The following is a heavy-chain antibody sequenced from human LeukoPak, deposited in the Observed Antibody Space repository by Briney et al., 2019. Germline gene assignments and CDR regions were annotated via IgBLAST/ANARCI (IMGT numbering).Heavy chain of an antibody. Sequence: GGSLRLSCAASGFTFSSYWMSWVRQAPGKGLEWVGRIKSKSNSYATAYAASVKGRFTISRDDSKNTAYLQMNSLKTEDTAVYYCTTYGDYGPGSDHWGQGTLVTVSS. V-gene: IGHV3-73*01. J-gene: IGHJ4*02. CDR2: IKSKSNSYAT. CDR1: GFTFSSYW. CDR3: TTYGDYGPGSDH. D-gene: IGHD4-17*01.